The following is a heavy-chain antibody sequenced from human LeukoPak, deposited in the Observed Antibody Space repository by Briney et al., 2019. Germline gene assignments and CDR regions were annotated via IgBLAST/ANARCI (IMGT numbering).Heavy chain of an antibody. CDR2: IIPIFGTA. CDR1: GGTFSSYA. D-gene: IGHD4-17*01. CDR3: ASQTTLRTSARSDYGDSRAYSDY. J-gene: IGHJ4*02. V-gene: IGHV1-69*05. Sequence: SVKVSCKASGGTFSSYAISWVRQAPGQGLEWMGRIIPIFGTANYAQTFQGRVTITTDESTSTAYMELSSLRSEDTAVYYCASQTTLRTSARSDYGDSRAYSDYWGQGTLVTVSS.